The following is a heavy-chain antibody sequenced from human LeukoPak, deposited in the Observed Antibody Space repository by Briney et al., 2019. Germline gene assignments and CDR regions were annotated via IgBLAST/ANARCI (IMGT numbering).Heavy chain of an antibody. D-gene: IGHD2-15*01. Sequence: GGSLRLSCAASGFTFSSYSMNWVRQAPGKGLEWVSSISSSSSYIYYADSVKGRFTISRDNAKNSLYLQMNSLRAEDTAVYYCARESRRYCSGGSCHTFDYWGQGTLVTVSS. V-gene: IGHV3-21*01. CDR1: GFTFSSYS. CDR3: ARESRRYCSGGSCHTFDY. CDR2: ISSSSSYI. J-gene: IGHJ4*02.